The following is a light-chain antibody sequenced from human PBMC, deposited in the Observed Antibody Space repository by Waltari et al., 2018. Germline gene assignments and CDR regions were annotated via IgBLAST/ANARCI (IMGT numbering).Light chain of an antibody. Sequence: DIQMTQSPSALAASVGDRVTISCRASQNIFGNLAWYQQKPGKAPKFLMYSTSSLPSGIPSRFSGSGSGTDYILTISSLQPEDFAIYYCQHYHKSPYSFGQGTKVEIK. J-gene: IGKJ2*03. CDR1: QNIFGN. CDR2: STS. V-gene: IGKV1-16*01. CDR3: QHYHKSPYS.